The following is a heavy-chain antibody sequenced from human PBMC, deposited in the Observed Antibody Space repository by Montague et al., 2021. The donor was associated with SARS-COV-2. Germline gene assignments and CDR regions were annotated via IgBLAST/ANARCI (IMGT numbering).Heavy chain of an antibody. CDR2: IYYSGST. CDR1: GGSISSGGYY. V-gene: IGHV4-31*03. D-gene: IGHD4-23*01. CDR3: ASTYGGNLGYYYYYMDV. J-gene: IGHJ6*03. Sequence: TLSLTCTVSGGSISSGGYYWSWIRQHPGKGLEWIGYIYYSGSTYYNPSLKSRVTISVDTSKNQLSLKRSPVTAADTAVYYCASTYGGNLGYYYYYMDVWGKGTTVTVSS.